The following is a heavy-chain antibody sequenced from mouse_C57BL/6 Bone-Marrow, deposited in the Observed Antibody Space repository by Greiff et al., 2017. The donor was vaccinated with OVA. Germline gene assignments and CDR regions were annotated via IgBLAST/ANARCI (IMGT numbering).Heavy chain of an antibody. Sequence: QVHVKQSGAELARPGASVKLSCKASGYTFTSYGISWVKQRTGQGLEWIGEIYPRSGNTYYNEKFKGKATLTADKSSSTAYMELRSLTSEDSAVYFCARLRGEAMDYWGQGTSVTVSS. CDR1: GYTFTSYG. V-gene: IGHV1-81*01. CDR3: ARLRGEAMDY. CDR2: IYPRSGNT. J-gene: IGHJ4*01.